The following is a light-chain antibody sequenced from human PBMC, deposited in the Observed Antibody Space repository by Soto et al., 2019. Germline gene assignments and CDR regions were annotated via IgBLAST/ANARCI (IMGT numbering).Light chain of an antibody. CDR3: QQHENPPIT. Sequence: DIQMTQSPSSLSASVGDRVTISCQASQDIRHFLSWYLQKPGKALKXLIFDASSLVTGVPSRFSDSGSGTDFTFTISSLQPEDSATYDCQQHENPPITFGQGTRLEIK. CDR1: QDIRHF. CDR2: DAS. J-gene: IGKJ5*01. V-gene: IGKV1-33*01.